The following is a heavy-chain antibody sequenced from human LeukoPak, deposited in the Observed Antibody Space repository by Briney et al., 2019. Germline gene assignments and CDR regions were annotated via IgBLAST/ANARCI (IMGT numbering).Heavy chain of an antibody. Sequence: ASVKISCKASGYTFTSYGISWGRQAPGQGPEWMGCISAYNGNTNYAQKLQGRVTMTTDTSTSTAYMELRSLRSDDTAVYYCARGALTTIFGVVIISRGHAFDIWGQGTMVTVSS. D-gene: IGHD3-3*01. CDR1: GYTFTSYG. CDR3: ARGALTTIFGVVIISRGHAFDI. J-gene: IGHJ3*02. V-gene: IGHV1-18*01. CDR2: ISAYNGNT.